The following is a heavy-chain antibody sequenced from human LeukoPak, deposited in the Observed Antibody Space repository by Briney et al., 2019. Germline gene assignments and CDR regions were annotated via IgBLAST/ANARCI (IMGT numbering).Heavy chain of an antibody. CDR3: ARSSYYDFWSGYYFDY. CDR1: GFTFSSYG. CDR2: IRHDESKT. D-gene: IGHD3-3*01. Sequence: GRSLRLPCAASGFTFSSYGMHWVRQAPGEGLEWVAYIRHDESKTFYADSVKGRFTISRDNSKSSLYLQMSSLRAEDTALYYCARSSYYDFWSGYYFDYWGQGTLVTVSS. V-gene: IGHV3-30*02. J-gene: IGHJ4*02.